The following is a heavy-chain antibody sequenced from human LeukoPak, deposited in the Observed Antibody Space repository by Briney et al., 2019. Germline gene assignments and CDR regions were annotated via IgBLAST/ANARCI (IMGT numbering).Heavy chain of an antibody. Sequence: SETLSLTCTVSGGSISSGGYFWSWIRQHPGKGLEWIGYIYHSGSAYRNPSLKSRITISVDTSKNQFSLKLTSVTAADTAMYYCARIHENSSRGWFDPWGQGSLVTVSS. J-gene: IGHJ5*02. CDR3: ARIHENSSRGWFDP. CDR1: GGSISSGGYF. CDR2: IYHSGSA. V-gene: IGHV4-31*03. D-gene: IGHD2/OR15-2a*01.